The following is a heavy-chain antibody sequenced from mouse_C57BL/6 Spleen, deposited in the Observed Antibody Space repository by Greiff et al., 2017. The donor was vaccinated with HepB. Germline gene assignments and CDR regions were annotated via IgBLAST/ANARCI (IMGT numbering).Heavy chain of an antibody. CDR1: GYTFTSYW. V-gene: IGHV1-72*01. Sequence: VQLQQPGAELVKPGASVKLSCKASGYTFTSYWMHWVKQRPGRGLEWIGRIDPNSGGTKYNEKFKSKATLTVDKPSSTAYMPLSSLTSEDSAVYYCARSGTTVVAPDYFDYWGQGTTLTVSS. CDR3: ARSGTTVVAPDYFDY. CDR2: IDPNSGGT. D-gene: IGHD1-1*01. J-gene: IGHJ2*01.